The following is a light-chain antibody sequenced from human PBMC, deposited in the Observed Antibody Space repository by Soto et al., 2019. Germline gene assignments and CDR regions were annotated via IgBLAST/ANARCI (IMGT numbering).Light chain of an antibody. CDR2: LNSDGSH. CDR3: QTWGTGPHVV. V-gene: IGLV4-69*01. Sequence: QAVLTQSPSASASLGASVKLTCTLSSGHSSYAIAWHQQQPEKGPRYLMKLNSDGSHGKGDGIPDRFSGSSSGAERYLTISSLQSEDEADYYCQTWGTGPHVVFGGGTKVTVL. J-gene: IGLJ2*01. CDR1: SGHSSYA.